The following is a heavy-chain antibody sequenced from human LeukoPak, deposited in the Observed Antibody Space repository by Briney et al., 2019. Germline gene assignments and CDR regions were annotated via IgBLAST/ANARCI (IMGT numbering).Heavy chain of an antibody. J-gene: IGHJ5*02. D-gene: IGHD3-10*01. Sequence: ASVKVSCKASGYTFTSYDINWVRQATGQGLEWMGWMNPNSGNTGYAQKFQGRVTMTRNTSISTAYMELSSLRSEDTAVYYCARANPELLWFGGLLFTHNWFDPWGQGTLVTVSS. CDR2: MNPNSGNT. CDR3: ARANPELLWFGGLLFTHNWFDP. V-gene: IGHV1-8*01. CDR1: GYTFTSYD.